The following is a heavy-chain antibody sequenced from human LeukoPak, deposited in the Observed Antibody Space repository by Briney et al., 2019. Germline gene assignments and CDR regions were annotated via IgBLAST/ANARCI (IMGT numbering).Heavy chain of an antibody. J-gene: IGHJ4*02. CDR1: GFTFYDYG. V-gene: IGHV3-20*04. CDR2: INWNGGSI. Sequence: PGGSLRLSRAASGFTFYDYGMSWVRQAPGKGLEWVSGINWNGGSIGYADSVKGRFTISRDNAKNSLYLQMNSLRAEDTALYYCARSPRGFLEWFWNWGQGTLVTVSS. D-gene: IGHD3-3*01. CDR3: ARSPRGFLEWFWN.